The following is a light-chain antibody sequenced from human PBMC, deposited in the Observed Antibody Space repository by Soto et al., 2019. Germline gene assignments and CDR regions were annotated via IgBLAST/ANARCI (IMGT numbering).Light chain of an antibody. CDR3: ATWDASLSGNII. Sequence: QSVLTQPPSTSGTPGQRVTIPCFGSSSNIGGNYVFWYQHLPGTAPKLLIYRNNQRPSWVPDRFSGSKSGTSASLAISGLRAEDEADYYCATWDASLSGNIIFGGGTQLT. V-gene: IGLV1-47*01. CDR1: SSNIGGNY. CDR2: RNN. J-gene: IGLJ7*01.